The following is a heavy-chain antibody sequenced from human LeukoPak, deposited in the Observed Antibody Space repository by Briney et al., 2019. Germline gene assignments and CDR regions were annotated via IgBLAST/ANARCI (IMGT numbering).Heavy chain of an antibody. CDR3: ARTAGGGYFDY. V-gene: IGHV4-34*01. CDR1: GGSFSGYY. CDR2: INHSGST. J-gene: IGHJ4*02. D-gene: IGHD3-16*01. Sequence: SETLSLTCAVYGGSFSGYYWSWIRQPPGKGLQWIGEINHSGSTNYNPSLKSRVTISVDTSKNQFSLKLSSVTAADTAVYYCARTAGGGYFDYWGQGTLVTLSS.